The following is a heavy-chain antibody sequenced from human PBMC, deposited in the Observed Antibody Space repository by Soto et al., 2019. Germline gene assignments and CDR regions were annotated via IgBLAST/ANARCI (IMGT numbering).Heavy chain of an antibody. CDR3: ARDPWKDHLLPAACYFYYMDV. V-gene: IGHV1-18*01. Sequence: QVQLVQSGAEVKKPGASVKVSCQASGYNFSSNGISWVRQAPGQGLEWVGWISAYNGRTKYAQKFQGRVTMTTDTSMATAYIELRSLRSDDTAVYYCARDPWKDHLLPAACYFYYMDVWGKGTTVTVSS. CDR2: ISAYNGRT. D-gene: IGHD2-2*01. CDR1: GYNFSSNG. J-gene: IGHJ6*03.